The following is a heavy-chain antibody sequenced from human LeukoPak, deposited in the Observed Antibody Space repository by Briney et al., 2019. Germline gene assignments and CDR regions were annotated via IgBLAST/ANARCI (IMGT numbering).Heavy chain of an antibody. J-gene: IGHJ4*02. Sequence: ASVKVSCKASGYTFTGYYMHWVRQAPGQGLEWMGWINTNSGDSNIAQNFQIRVTMTRDKSISTIYMKLRRLRFDDTAVYYCARGRDEIDYWGQGTLVTVSS. CDR2: INTNSGDS. D-gene: IGHD3-10*01. CDR3: ARGRDEIDY. V-gene: IGHV1-2*02. CDR1: GYTFTGYY.